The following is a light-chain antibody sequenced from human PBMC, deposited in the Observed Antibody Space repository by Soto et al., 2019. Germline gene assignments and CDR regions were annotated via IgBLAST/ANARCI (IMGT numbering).Light chain of an antibody. CDR3: QQYNNWPPNT. CDR2: GAS. J-gene: IGKJ5*01. V-gene: IGKV3-15*01. CDR1: QSVSNN. Sequence: EIVMTPSPATLSVSPGERATLSCRASQSVSNNLAWYQQKPVQAPRLLIYGASTRATGIPARFSGSGSGTEFTLTISSLQSEDFAVYYCQQYNNWPPNTFGQGTRLEIK.